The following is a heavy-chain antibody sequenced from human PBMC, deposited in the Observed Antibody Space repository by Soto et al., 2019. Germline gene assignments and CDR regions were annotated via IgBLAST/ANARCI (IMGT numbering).Heavy chain of an antibody. D-gene: IGHD3-16*02. J-gene: IGHJ5*02. Sequence: PGGSLRLSCAASGFTFSSYLMSWVRQAPGKGLEWVANIKQDGSEKYYVDSVKGRFTISRDNAKNSLYLQMNSLRAEDTAVYYCARAIDVMITFGGVIGNWFDPWGQGTLVTVSS. CDR3: ARAIDVMITFGGVIGNWFDP. V-gene: IGHV3-7*01. CDR2: IKQDGSEK. CDR1: GFTFSSYL.